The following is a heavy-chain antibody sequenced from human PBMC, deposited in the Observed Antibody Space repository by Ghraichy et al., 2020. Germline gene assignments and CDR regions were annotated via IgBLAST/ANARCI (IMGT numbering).Heavy chain of an antibody. CDR1: GFTFSSYS. CDR3: ARGNKGSYLFLYYYGMDV. V-gene: IGHV3-48*02. J-gene: IGHJ6*02. D-gene: IGHD3-10*01. CDR2: ISSSSSTI. Sequence: GGSLRLSCAASGFTFSSYSMNWVRQAPGKGLEWVSYISSSSSTIYYADSVKGRFTISRDNAKNSLYLQMNSLRDEDTAVYYCARGNKGSYLFLYYYGMDVWGQGTTVTVSS.